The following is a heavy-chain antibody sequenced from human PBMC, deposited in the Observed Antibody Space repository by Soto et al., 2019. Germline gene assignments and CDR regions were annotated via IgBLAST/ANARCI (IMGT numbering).Heavy chain of an antibody. J-gene: IGHJ5*02. D-gene: IGHD1-1*01. CDR2: IYATGTT. Sequence: KTSETLSLTCGVSGYPISSGYYWGWIRQSAGKGLEWIGRIYATGTTDYNPSLKSRVMMSVDTSKKQFSLRLRSVTAADTAVYYCVRDGTKTLRDWFDPWGQGISVTVSS. CDR1: GYPISSGYY. V-gene: IGHV4-38-2*01. CDR3: VRDGTKTLRDWFDP.